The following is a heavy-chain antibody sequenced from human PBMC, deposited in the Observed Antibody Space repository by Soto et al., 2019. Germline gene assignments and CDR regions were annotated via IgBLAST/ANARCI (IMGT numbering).Heavy chain of an antibody. CDR2: IYYSGST. D-gene: IGHD5-18*01. CDR3: ARANTAMVRLIDY. V-gene: IGHV4-39*07. J-gene: IGHJ4*02. CDR1: GGSISSSSYY. Sequence: PSETLSLTCTVSGGSISSSSYYWGWIRQPPGKGLEWIGCIYYSGSTNYNPSLKSRVTISVDTSKNQFSLKLSSVTAADTAVYYCARANTAMVRLIDYWGQGTLVTVSS.